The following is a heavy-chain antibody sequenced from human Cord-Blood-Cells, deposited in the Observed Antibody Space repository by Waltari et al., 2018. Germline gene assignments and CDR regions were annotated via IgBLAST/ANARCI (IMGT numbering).Heavy chain of an antibody. CDR3: ATPTIRTRGFYSGSYYYDY. D-gene: IGHD1-26*01. CDR1: GYTLTELS. V-gene: IGHV1-24*01. CDR2: FDPEDGET. Sequence: QVQLVQSGAEVKKPGASVKVSCKVSGYTLTELSMHWVRPAPGKGLEWMGGFDPEDGETIYAQKFQGRVTMTEDTSTDTAYMELSSLRSEDTAVYYCATPTIRTRGFYSGSYYYDYWGQGTLVTVSS. J-gene: IGHJ4*02.